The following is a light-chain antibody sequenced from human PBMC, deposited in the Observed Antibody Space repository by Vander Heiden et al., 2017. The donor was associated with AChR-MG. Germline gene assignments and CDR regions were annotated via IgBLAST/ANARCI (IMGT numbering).Light chain of an antibody. CDR3: QSYHSAPLT. CDR1: QDISNY. J-gene: IGKJ1*01. V-gene: IGKV1-27*01. CDR2: AAS. Sequence: DIQMTQSPSSLSASVGDRVTITCRASQDISNYLAWYQQKPGKVPKLLSYAASTLQSGVPSRFSGSVSGTAFTLTISSLQPEDVATYYCQSYHSAPLTFGQGTKVEIK.